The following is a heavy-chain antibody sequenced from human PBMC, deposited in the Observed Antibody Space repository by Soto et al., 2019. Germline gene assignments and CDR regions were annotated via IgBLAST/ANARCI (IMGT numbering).Heavy chain of an antibody. CDR3: TRDSVLYYYIFGGYRHVH. CDR2: IRSKAYGGTT. CDR1: GFTFCDYA. J-gene: IGHJ4*01. D-gene: IGHD3-9*01. V-gene: IGHV3-49*03. Sequence: PGGSLRLSCTASGFTFCDYAMSWFRQAPGKGLEWVGFIRSKAYGGTTEYAASVKGRFTISRDDSKSIAYLQMNSLKTEDTAVYYCTRDSVLYYYIFGGYRHVHCGPGTLVTDPS.